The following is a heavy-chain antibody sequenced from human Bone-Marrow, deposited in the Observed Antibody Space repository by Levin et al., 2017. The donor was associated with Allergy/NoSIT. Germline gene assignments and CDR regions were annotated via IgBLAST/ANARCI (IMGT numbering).Heavy chain of an antibody. D-gene: IGHD7-27*01. Sequence: SQTLSLTCTVSGDSISSYHWSWIRQSPGKGLERIGYVSYNGSTHYSPSLQSRVTISVDTAKIQFSLKLTSVTPADTAVYYCARDAHDWGTDYWGQGILVRVSS. J-gene: IGHJ4*02. V-gene: IGHV4-59*01. CDR3: ARDAHDWGTDY. CDR2: VSYNGST. CDR1: GDSISSYH.